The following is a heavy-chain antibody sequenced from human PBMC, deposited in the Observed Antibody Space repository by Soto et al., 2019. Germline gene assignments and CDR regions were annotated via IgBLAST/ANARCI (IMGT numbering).Heavy chain of an antibody. CDR1: GFTFSSYS. J-gene: IGHJ3*02. D-gene: IGHD2-21*02. V-gene: IGHV3-21*01. CDR3: ARGVVVTAYDAFDI. Sequence: GGSLRLSCAASGFTFSSYSMNWVRQAPGKGLEWVSSISSSSSYIYYADSVKGRFTISRDNAKNSLYLQMNSLRAEDTAVYYCARGVVVTAYDAFDICAQGTMVTVSS. CDR2: ISSSSSYI.